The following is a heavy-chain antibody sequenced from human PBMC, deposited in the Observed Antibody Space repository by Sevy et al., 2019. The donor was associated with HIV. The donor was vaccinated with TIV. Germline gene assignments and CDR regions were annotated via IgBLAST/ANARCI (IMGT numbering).Heavy chain of an antibody. Sequence: SETLSLTCTVSGGSISSSSYYWGWIRQPPGKGLEWIGSIYYSGSTYYNPSLKSRVTISVDTSKNQFSLKLSSVTAADTAVYYCARHAPNSPWFRELLALYYFDYWGQGTLVTVSS. D-gene: IGHD3-10*01. J-gene: IGHJ4*02. CDR2: IYYSGST. CDR1: GGSISSSSYY. CDR3: ARHAPNSPWFRELLALYYFDY. V-gene: IGHV4-39*01.